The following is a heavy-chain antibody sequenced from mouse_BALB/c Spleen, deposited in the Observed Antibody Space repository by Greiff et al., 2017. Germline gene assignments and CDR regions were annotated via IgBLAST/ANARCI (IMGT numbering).Heavy chain of an antibody. V-gene: IGHV5-4*02. CDR1: GFTFSDYY. CDR2: ISDGGSYT. CDR3: ARPYDFAY. Sequence: EVKLMESGGGLVKPGGSLKLSCAASGFTFSDYYMYWVRQTPEKRLEWVATISDGGSYTYYPDSVKGRFTISRDNAKNNLYLQMSSLKSEDTAMYYCARPYDFAYWGQGTLVTVSA. D-gene: IGHD2-3*01. J-gene: IGHJ3*01.